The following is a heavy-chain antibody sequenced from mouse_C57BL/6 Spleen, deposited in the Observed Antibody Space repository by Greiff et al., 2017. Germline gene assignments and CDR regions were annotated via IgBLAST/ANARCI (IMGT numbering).Heavy chain of an antibody. D-gene: IGHD2-5*01. V-gene: IGHV14-1*01. CDR1: GFNIKDYY. Sequence: EVQLQESGAELVRPGASVKLSCTASGFNIKDYYMHWVKQRPEQGLEWIGRIDPEDGDTEYAPKFQGKATMTAVTSSNTAYLQLSSLTSEDTAVYYCTLYYSNTFFDYWGQGTTLTVSS. CDR3: TLYYSNTFFDY. CDR2: IDPEDGDT. J-gene: IGHJ2*01.